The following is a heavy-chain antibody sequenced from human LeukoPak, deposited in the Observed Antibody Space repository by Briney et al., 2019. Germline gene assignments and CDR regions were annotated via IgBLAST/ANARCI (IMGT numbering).Heavy chain of an antibody. Sequence: GGSLRLSCAASGFTFSSYGMSWVRQAPGKGLEWVSAISGSGGSTYYADSVKGRFTISRDNSKNTLYLQMNSLRAEDTAVYYCAKVPIAAAGPTGFDYWGQGTLVTVSS. V-gene: IGHV3-23*01. CDR1: GFTFSSYG. D-gene: IGHD6-13*01. CDR3: AKVPIAAAGPTGFDY. CDR2: ISGSGGST. J-gene: IGHJ4*02.